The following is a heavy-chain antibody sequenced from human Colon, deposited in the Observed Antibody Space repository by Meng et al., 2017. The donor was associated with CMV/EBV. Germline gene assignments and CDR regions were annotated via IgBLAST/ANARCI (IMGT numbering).Heavy chain of an antibody. Sequence: ASVMVSCKASGYTFTSYDINWVRQATGQGREWMGWMNPNSGNIGYAQKFQGRVTITRNTSISTAYMELSSLRSEDTAVYYCARGLRRAAARPGQYYFDYWGQGALVTVSS. J-gene: IGHJ4*02. CDR3: ARGLRRAAARPGQYYFDY. V-gene: IGHV1-8*03. D-gene: IGHD6-6*01. CDR2: MNPNSGNI. CDR1: GYTFTSYD.